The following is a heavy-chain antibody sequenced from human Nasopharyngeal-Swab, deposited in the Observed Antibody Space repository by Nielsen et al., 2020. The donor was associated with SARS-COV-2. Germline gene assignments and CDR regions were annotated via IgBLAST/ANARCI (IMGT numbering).Heavy chain of an antibody. V-gene: IGHV4-38-2*02. J-gene: IGHJ4*02. Sequence: SETLSLTCTVSGYSISSGYYWGWIRQPPGKGLEWIASIYHSGNTYYNPSLKSRVTFSVDMSKNQFSLKLNSVTAADTALYFCVHLWLPGFWGQGTLVTVSS. D-gene: IGHD2-21*01. CDR1: GYSISSGYY. CDR2: IYHSGNT. CDR3: VHLWLPGF.